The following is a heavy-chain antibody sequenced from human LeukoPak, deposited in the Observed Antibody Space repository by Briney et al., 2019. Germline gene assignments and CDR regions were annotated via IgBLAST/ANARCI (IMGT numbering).Heavy chain of an antibody. V-gene: IGHV3-30-3*01. CDR3: AREGYCSSTSCYGRWDY. CDR1: GYTLTELS. CDR2: ISYDGSNK. D-gene: IGHD2-2*01. Sequence: SCKVSGYTLTELSMHWVRQAPGKGLEWVAVISYDGSNKYYADSVKGRFTISRDNSKNTLYLQMNSLRAEDTAVYYCAREGYCSSTSCYGRWDYWGQGTLVTVSS. J-gene: IGHJ4*02.